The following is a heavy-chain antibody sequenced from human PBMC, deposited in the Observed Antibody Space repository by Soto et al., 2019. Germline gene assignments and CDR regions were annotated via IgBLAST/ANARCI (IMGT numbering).Heavy chain of an antibody. Sequence: GGSMRLSCAASGFTFSDHYVDWVRQAPGKGLEWVGRTRNKANSYTTEYAASVKGRFTVSRDDSKSTLYLQMNSLRAEDTAVYYCAKDLIAARRHFDFWGKGT. CDR2: TRNKANSYTT. J-gene: IGHJ4*02. CDR1: GFTFSDHY. D-gene: IGHD6-6*01. CDR3: AKDLIAARRHFDF. V-gene: IGHV3-72*01.